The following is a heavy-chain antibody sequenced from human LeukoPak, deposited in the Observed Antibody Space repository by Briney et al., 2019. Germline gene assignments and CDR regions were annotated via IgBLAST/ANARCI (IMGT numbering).Heavy chain of an antibody. D-gene: IGHD4-17*01. CDR3: AKAWDDYGDYEDY. CDR1: GFTISSYG. J-gene: IGHJ4*02. V-gene: IGHV3-30*18. Sequence: PGRSLRLSCAASGFTISSYGMHWVRQAPGKGLEWVAVISYDGSNKYYADSVKGRFTISRDNSKNTLYLQMNSLRAEDTAVYYCAKAWDDYGDYEDYWGQGTLVTVSS. CDR2: ISYDGSNK.